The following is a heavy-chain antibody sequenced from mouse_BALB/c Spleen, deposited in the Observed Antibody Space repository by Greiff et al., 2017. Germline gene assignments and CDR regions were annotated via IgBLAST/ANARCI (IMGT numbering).Heavy chain of an antibody. CDR2: IWSGGST. J-gene: IGHJ4*01. V-gene: IGHV2-2*02. Sequence: QVHVKQSGPGLVQPSQSLSITCTVSGFSLTSYGVHWVRQSPGKGLEWLGVIWSGGSTDYNAAFISRLSISKDNSKSQVFFKMNSLQANDTAIYYCARKYGRSSYAMDYWGQGTSVTVSS. CDR3: ARKYGRSSYAMDY. D-gene: IGHD1-1*02. CDR1: GFSLTSYG.